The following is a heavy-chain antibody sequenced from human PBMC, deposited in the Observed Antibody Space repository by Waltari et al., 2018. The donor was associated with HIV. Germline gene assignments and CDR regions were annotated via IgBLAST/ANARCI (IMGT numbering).Heavy chain of an antibody. CDR2: ISSSSSYI. D-gene: IGHD5-18*01. V-gene: IGHV3-21*01. J-gene: IGHJ4*02. CDR1: GFTFSSYS. CDR3: ARDREGHSYGQLDY. Sequence: EVQLVESGGGLVKPGGSLRLSCAASGFTFSSYSMNWVRQAPGKGLEWVSSISSSSSYIYYADSVKGRFTISRDNAKNSLYLQMNSLRAEDTAVYYWARDREGHSYGQLDYWGQGTLVTVSS.